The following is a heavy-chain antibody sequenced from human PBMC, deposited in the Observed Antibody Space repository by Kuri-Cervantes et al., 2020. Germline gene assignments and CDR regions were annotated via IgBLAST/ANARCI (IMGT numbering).Heavy chain of an antibody. CDR1: GFTFSSYS. Sequence: GGSLRLSCAASGFTFSSYSMNWVRQAPGKGLEWVSSISSSSYYLYYADSVKGRFIISRDNAKNSLYLQMNSLRAEDTAVYYCARDGLRYFDWLPVYYYYGMDVWGQGTTVTVSS. CDR3: ARDGLRYFDWLPVYYYYGMDV. V-gene: IGHV3-21*01. J-gene: IGHJ6*02. CDR2: ISSSSYYL. D-gene: IGHD3-9*01.